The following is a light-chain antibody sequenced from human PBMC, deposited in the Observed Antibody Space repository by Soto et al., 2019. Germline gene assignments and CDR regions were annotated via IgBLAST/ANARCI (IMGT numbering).Light chain of an antibody. Sequence: QSALTQPASVSGSPGQSITISCTGTSSDVGGYNYVSWYQQHPGKAPKLMIYDVSNRPSGVSNRFSGSKSGNTASLTISGLQDEDEADYYCSSYTSSSTLSFGTGTKVTVL. CDR2: DVS. CDR3: SSYTSSSTLS. J-gene: IGLJ1*01. CDR1: SSDVGGYNY. V-gene: IGLV2-14*01.